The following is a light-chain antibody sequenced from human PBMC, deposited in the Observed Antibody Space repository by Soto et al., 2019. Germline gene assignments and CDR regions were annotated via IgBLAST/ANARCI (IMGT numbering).Light chain of an antibody. CDR3: SSYTSSSTLV. J-gene: IGLJ1*01. V-gene: IGLV1-40*01. CDR2: GTT. CDR1: SSNIGAGYD. Sequence: QSVLTQPPSVSGAPGQRVTISCTGSSSNIGAGYDIHWYQQLPGRAPKLLIYGTTNRPSGVSNRFSGSKSGNTASLTISGLQAEDEADYYCSSYTSSSTLVFGTGTKVTVL.